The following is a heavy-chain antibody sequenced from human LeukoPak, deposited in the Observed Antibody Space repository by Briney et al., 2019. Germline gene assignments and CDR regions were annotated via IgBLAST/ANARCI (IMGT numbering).Heavy chain of an antibody. V-gene: IGHV4-34*01. CDR3: ARSSGYMSY. CDR1: GGSFSGYY. CDR2: IYHSGST. Sequence: SETLSLTCAVYGGSFSGYYWSWIRQPPGKGLEWIGSIYHSGSTYYNPSLKSRVTISVDTSKNQFSLKLTSVTAADTAVYYCARSSGYMSYWGQGTLVTVSS. D-gene: IGHD3-22*01. J-gene: IGHJ4*02.